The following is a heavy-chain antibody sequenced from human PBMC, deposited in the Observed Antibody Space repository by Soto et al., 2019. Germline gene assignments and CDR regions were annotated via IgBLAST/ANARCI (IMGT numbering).Heavy chain of an antibody. V-gene: IGHV3-30*03. CDR3: ARQNYYESTSNYHWRALDK. D-gene: IGHD3-22*01. CDR1: GFLFNTYV. Sequence: PCWSLRLSYAATGFLFNTYVVHWIRQAPGKGLEGVAAISYDAKSAFYVDSVKGRFTVSRDNSKYILYLQMERLRPEDTAIYYCARQNYYESTSNYHWRALDKWGTGTVVPVSS. J-gene: IGHJ3*02. CDR2: ISYDAKSA.